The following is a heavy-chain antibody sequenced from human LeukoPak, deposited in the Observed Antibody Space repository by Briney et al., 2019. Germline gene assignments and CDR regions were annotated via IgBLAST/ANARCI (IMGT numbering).Heavy chain of an antibody. CDR3: AKGGNQVDRGYSYGFVKFDY. J-gene: IGHJ4*02. CDR1: GFTFSSYW. CDR2: IKQDGSEK. V-gene: IGHV3-7*01. Sequence: GSLRLSCAASGFTFSSYWMSWVRQAPGKGLEWVANIKQDGSEKYYVDSVKGRFTISRDNAKNSLYLQMDSLSAEDTAVYYCAKGGNQVDRGYSYGFVKFDYWGQGTLVTVSS. D-gene: IGHD5-18*01.